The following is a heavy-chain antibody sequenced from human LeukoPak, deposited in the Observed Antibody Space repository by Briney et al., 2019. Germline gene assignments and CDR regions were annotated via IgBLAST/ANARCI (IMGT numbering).Heavy chain of an antibody. V-gene: IGHV1-3*04. CDR3: ARDWLEPYDYYGMDV. J-gene: IGHJ6*02. CDR2: INTGNGKT. Sequence: GASVKVSCKASGYTFTSYSMHWVRQAPGQSLEWMGWINTGNGKTKYSQKFQGRVTITRDTSASTAYMELSSLRSEDTAVYYCARDWLEPYDYYGMDVWGQGTTVTVSS. CDR1: GYTFTSYS. D-gene: IGHD3/OR15-3a*01.